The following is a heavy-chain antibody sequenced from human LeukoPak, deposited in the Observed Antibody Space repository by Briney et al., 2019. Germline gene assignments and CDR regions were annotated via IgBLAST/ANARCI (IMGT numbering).Heavy chain of an antibody. CDR2: IYYSGST. Sequence: SETLSLTCTVSGGSISSYYWSWIRQPPGKGLEWIGYIYYSGSTNYNPSLKSRVSISVDTSKNQFSLKLSSVTAADTAVYYCARGKSLAYFDYWGQGTLVTVSS. CDR3: ARGKSLAYFDY. J-gene: IGHJ4*02. D-gene: IGHD3-16*01. V-gene: IGHV4-59*01. CDR1: GGSISSYY.